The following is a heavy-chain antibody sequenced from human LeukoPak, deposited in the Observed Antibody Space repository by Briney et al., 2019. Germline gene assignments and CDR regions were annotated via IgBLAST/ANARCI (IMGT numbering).Heavy chain of an antibody. CDR3: ARDTNDYVWGSYRYALDY. J-gene: IGHJ4*02. Sequence: GSSVKVSCKASGYTFTGYYMHWVRQAPGHGLEWMGWINPNSGGTNYAQKFHGRVTMTSDTSISTAYMELSRLRSDDTAVYYCARDTNDYVWGSYRYALDYWGQGTLVTVSS. D-gene: IGHD3-16*02. CDR2: INPNSGGT. V-gene: IGHV1-2*02. CDR1: GYTFTGYY.